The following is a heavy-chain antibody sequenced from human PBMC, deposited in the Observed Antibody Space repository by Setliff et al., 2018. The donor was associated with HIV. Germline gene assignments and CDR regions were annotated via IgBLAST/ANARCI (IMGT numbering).Heavy chain of an antibody. Sequence: SETLSLTCTVSGGSIKSSSYYWGWIRQPPGKGLEWIGSIYYSGNTYYNPSLKSRVTISVDTSRNQFSLRLSSVTAADTAIYYCARVPTSSWYVTTQRTKEYFHHWGQGTLVTVSP. CDR2: IYYSGNT. V-gene: IGHV4-39*07. D-gene: IGHD6-13*01. CDR1: GGSIKSSSYY. CDR3: ARVPTSSWYVTTQRTKEYFHH. J-gene: IGHJ1*01.